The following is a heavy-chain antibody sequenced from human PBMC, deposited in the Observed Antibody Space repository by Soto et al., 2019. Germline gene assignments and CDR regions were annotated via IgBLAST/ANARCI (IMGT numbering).Heavy chain of an antibody. Sequence: EVHLVESGGGLVQPGGSLRLSCAASGFTFSDHYMDWVRQAPGKGLEWVGRIKSKPDGGTIDYAAPVKGRFTISRDDSESTLYLQMSSLKTEDTAVYYCTTELTVVGGALYWGQGTLVTVSS. CDR2: IKSKPDGGTI. D-gene: IGHD3-10*01. J-gene: IGHJ4*02. CDR3: TTELTVVGGALY. CDR1: GFTFSDHY. V-gene: IGHV3-15*01.